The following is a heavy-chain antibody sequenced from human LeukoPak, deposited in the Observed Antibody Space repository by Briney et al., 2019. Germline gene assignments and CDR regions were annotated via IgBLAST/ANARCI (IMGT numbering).Heavy chain of an antibody. D-gene: IGHD3-22*01. Sequence: GGSLRLSCAASGFTFSNAWMSWVRQAPGKGLEWVGRIKSKTDGGTTDYAAPVKGRFTISRDDSKNTLYLQMNSLKTEDTAVYYCTTDSSGYYYYYHGMDVWGQGTTVTVSS. CDR2: IKSKTDGGTT. J-gene: IGHJ6*02. V-gene: IGHV3-15*01. CDR1: GFTFSNAW. CDR3: TTDSSGYYYYYHGMDV.